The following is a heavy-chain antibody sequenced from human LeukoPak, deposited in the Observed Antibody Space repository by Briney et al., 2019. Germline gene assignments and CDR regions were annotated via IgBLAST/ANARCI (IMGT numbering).Heavy chain of an antibody. CDR2: TNHGGST. CDR1: GGSFSGYY. V-gene: IGHV4-34*01. D-gene: IGHD1-20*01. CDR3: ARGWYNYGTKTDA. Sequence: PSETLSLTCAVSGGSFSGYYWSWIRQSPGTGLEWIGETNHGGSTNYNPSLMSRVSISANSSNNHFSLRLSCVTAADTAVYYCARGWYNYGTKTDAWGQGTLVTASS. J-gene: IGHJ4*02.